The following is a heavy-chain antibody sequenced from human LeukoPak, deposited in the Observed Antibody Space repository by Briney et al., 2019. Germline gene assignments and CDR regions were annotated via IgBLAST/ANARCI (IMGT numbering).Heavy chain of an antibody. V-gene: IGHV3-33*01. J-gene: IGHJ4*02. CDR3: ARDVYEGIAARQFDY. D-gene: IGHD6-6*01. CDR1: GFTFSSYG. CDR2: IWYDGNIK. Sequence: PGRSLRLSCAASGFTFSSYGMHWVRQAPGKGLEWVAVIWYDGNIKYYADFVKGRFTISRDNSKNTLYLQMNSLRAEDTAVYYCARDVYEGIAARQFDYWGQGALLTVSS.